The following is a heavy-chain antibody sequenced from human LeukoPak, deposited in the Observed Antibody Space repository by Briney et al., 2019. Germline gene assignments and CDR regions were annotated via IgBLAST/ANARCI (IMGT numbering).Heavy chain of an antibody. J-gene: IGHJ4*02. CDR2: INPNSGGT. CDR3: ARDPVKAGTAIFDY. CDR1: GYTFTSYG. V-gene: IGHV1-2*02. D-gene: IGHD6-19*01. Sequence: ASVKVSCKASGYTFTSYGISWVRQAPGQGLEWMGWINPNSGGTNYAQKFQGRVTMTRDTSISTAYMELSRLRSDDTAVYYCARDPVKAGTAIFDYWGQGTLVTVSS.